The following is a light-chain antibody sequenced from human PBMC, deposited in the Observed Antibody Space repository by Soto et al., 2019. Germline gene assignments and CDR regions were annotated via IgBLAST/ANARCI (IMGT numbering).Light chain of an antibody. J-gene: IGLJ1*01. CDR3: NSYTSTSPPYV. CDR1: NSDIGRYNF. Sequence: QSVLTQPASVSGSAGQSISISCTGTNSDIGRYNFVSWYQQRPGQAPQLLIFDVSNRPSGVSDRFSGPKSGTTASLTISGLQAEDEADYYCNSYTSTSPPYVFGTGTKVTVL. V-gene: IGLV2-14*01. CDR2: DVS.